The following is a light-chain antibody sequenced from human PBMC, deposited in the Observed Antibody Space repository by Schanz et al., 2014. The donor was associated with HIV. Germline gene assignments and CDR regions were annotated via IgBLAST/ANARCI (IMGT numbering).Light chain of an antibody. CDR1: SSDVGVYNY. CDR3: SSYTTSSTLV. J-gene: IGLJ2*01. CDR2: DVS. V-gene: IGLV2-14*03. Sequence: QSALTQPASVSGSPGQSITISCTGTSSDVGVYNYLSWYQQHPGKAPKLMIYDVSNRPSGVSNRFSGSKSAYTASLTISGLQPEDEADYYCSSYTTSSTLVFGGGTKLTVL.